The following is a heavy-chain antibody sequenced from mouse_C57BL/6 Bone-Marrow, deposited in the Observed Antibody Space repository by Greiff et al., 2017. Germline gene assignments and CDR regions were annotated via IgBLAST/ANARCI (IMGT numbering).Heavy chain of an antibody. CDR2: IDPDTGGT. V-gene: IGHV1-15*01. Sequence: VQLQQSGAELVRPGASVTLSCKASGYTFTDYEMHWVKQTPVHGLEWIGAIDPDTGGTAYNQKFKGKAILTADKSSSTAYMELRSLTSEDSAVYYCTRETTVVDWYFDVWGTGTTVTVSS. CDR1: GYTFTDYE. J-gene: IGHJ1*03. D-gene: IGHD1-1*01. CDR3: TRETTVVDWYFDV.